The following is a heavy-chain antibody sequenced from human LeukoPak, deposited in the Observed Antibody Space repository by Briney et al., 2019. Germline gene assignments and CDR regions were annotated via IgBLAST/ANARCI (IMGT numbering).Heavy chain of an antibody. CDR1: GFTFSSYA. V-gene: IGHV3-30-3*01. CDR2: ISYDGSNK. CDR3: AREKGSVLDY. J-gene: IGHJ4*02. Sequence: AGGSLRLSCAASGFTFSSYAMHWVRQAPGKGLEWGAVISYDGSNKYYADSVKGRFTISRDNSKNTLYLQMNSLRAEDTAVYYCAREKGSVLDYWGQGTLVTVSS. D-gene: IGHD3-10*01.